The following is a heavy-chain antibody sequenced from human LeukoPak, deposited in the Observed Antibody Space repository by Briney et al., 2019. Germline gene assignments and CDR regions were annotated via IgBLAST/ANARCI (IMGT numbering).Heavy chain of an antibody. CDR3: ARGLAYCGGDCFPFDY. V-gene: IGHV1-2*04. Sequence: ASVKVSCKASGYTFTGYYMHWVRQAPGQGLEWMGWINPNSGGTNYAQKFQGWVTMTRDTSISTAYMELSRLRSDDTAVYYCARGLAYCGGDCFPFDYWGQGTLVTVSS. D-gene: IGHD2-21*02. J-gene: IGHJ4*02. CDR1: GYTFTGYY. CDR2: INPNSGGT.